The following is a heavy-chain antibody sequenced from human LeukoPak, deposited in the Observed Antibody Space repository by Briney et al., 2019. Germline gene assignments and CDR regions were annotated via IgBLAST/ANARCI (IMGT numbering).Heavy chain of an antibody. V-gene: IGHV4-34*01. J-gene: IGHJ4*02. Sequence: SETLSLTCAVYGGFFSGYYWSWIRQPPGKGLEWIGEINHSGSTNYNPSLKSRVTISVDTSKNQFSLKLSSVTAADTAVYYCARGRHGPGTTAPFDYWGQGTLVTVSS. CDR1: GGFFSGYY. D-gene: IGHD4-17*01. CDR2: INHSGST. CDR3: ARGRHGPGTTAPFDY.